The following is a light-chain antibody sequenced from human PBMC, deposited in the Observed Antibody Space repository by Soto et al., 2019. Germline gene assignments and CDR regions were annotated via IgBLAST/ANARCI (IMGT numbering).Light chain of an antibody. V-gene: IGLV2-14*01. CDR1: SSDVGLYDY. J-gene: IGLJ1*01. Sequence: QSALTQPASVSRSPGQSITISCTGTSSDVGLYDYVSWYQQHPGKAPQLMIYAVSNRPSGVSNRFSASKSGNTASLFISGLQAEDEADYYCSSYTSDSSYVFGSRTKVTVL. CDR3: SSYTSDSSYV. CDR2: AVS.